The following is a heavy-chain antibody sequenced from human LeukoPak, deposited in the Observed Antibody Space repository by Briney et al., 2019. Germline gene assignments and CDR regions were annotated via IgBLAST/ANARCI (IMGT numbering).Heavy chain of an antibody. CDR2: FDPEDGET. CDR3: ASTDKQYSYGLDY. Sequence: ASVKVSCKVSGYTLTELSMHWVRQAPGKGLEWMGGFDPEDGETIYAQKFQGRVTMTEDTSTDTAYMELSRLRSDDTAVYYCASTDKQYSYGLDYWGQGTLVTVSS. CDR1: GYTLTELS. D-gene: IGHD5-18*01. J-gene: IGHJ4*02. V-gene: IGHV1-24*01.